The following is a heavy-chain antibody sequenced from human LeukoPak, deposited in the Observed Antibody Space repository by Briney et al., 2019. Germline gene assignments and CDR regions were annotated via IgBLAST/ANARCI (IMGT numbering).Heavy chain of an antibody. Sequence: GGSLRLSCAASGFTFDDYAMHWVRQTPGKGLEWVSGISWNSVTIDYADSVKGRFTFSRDNAKNSLYLQMNSLRAEDTALYYCAKASSIAVAGSVDYWGQGTLVTVSS. J-gene: IGHJ4*02. CDR3: AKASSIAVAGSVDY. CDR2: ISWNSVTI. V-gene: IGHV3-9*01. CDR1: GFTFDDYA. D-gene: IGHD6-19*01.